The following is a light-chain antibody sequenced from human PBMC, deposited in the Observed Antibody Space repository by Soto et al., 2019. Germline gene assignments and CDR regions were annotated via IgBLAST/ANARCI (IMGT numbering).Light chain of an antibody. CDR3: QQYATYAPST. Sequence: DVQMTQSPSTLSASVGDRVTITCRVSQSISSWLAWYQHRPGEGPKLLIHDASSLESGVPSRFSGSGSATEFSLTISSLESGDSGTYHCQQYATYAPSTFGQGTKVDIK. V-gene: IGKV1-5*01. CDR1: QSISSW. CDR2: DAS. J-gene: IGKJ1*01.